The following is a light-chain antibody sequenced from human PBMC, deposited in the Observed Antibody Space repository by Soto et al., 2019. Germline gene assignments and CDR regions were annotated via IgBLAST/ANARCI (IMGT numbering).Light chain of an antibody. CDR3: MQGTHWPWT. V-gene: IGKV2-30*01. J-gene: IGKJ1*01. CDR1: QGLVSGDGTTN. Sequence: VGMTQFPFPLPATLGRPASTPGSLSQGLVSGDGTTNLNWFQKRPGQSPRRLVYQVPTRDSGVPDRFSGSGSGIDFTLKISRVEAEDVGVYYCMQGTHWPWTFGQGTTVEIK. CDR2: QVP.